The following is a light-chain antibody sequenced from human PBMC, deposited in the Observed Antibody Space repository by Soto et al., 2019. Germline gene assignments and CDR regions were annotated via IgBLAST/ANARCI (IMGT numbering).Light chain of an antibody. V-gene: IGLV2-14*01. J-gene: IGLJ1*01. Sequence: QSALTQPASVSGSPGQSIAISCTGSSSDIGIYKYVSWYQQHPGKVPKLIIYEVTNRPSGVSNRFSGSKSGNTASLTISGLQAEDEADYYCSSYTTSRTRVFGPGNKVTV. CDR1: SSDIGIYKY. CDR2: EVT. CDR3: SSYTTSRTRV.